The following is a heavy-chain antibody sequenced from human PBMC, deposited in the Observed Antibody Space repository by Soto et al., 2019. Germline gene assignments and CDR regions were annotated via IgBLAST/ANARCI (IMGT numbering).Heavy chain of an antibody. Sequence: GGSLRLSCAASGFTFSNAWMSWVRQAPGKGLEWVGRIKSKTDGWTTDYAATVKGRFTISRDDSKNTPYLQMNSLKTEDPAVYYCTSITGTTFRDYYYYYMDVWGKGTTVTVSS. CDR3: TSITGTTFRDYYYYYMDV. D-gene: IGHD1-7*01. CDR1: GFTFSNAW. J-gene: IGHJ6*03. V-gene: IGHV3-15*01. CDR2: IKSKTDGWTT.